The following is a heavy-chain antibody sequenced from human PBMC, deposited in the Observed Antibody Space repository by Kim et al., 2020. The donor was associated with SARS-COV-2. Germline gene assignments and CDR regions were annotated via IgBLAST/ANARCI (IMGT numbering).Heavy chain of an antibody. Sequence: YSPSFKGQVTIAVYNSISTAYLQWSSLKASDTAMYYCARGGDCGGDCNYDYWGQGTLVTVSS. J-gene: IGHJ4*02. V-gene: IGHV5-51*01. D-gene: IGHD2-21*02. CDR3: ARGGDCGGDCNYDY.